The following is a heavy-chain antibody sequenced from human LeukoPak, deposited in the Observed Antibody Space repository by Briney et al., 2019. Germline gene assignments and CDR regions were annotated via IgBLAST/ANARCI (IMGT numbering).Heavy chain of an antibody. CDR2: ISWNSGSI. V-gene: IGHV3-9*01. Sequence: GGSLRLSCAGSGFIFNNYAMHWVRQPPGKGLEWVSGISWNSGSIDYADSVKGRFTISRGNAKNSLYLQMNSLRVEDTAFYYCAKDNRRHYTSGPNPDSLHWGQGALVTVSS. J-gene: IGHJ4*02. D-gene: IGHD6-19*01. CDR1: GFIFNNYA. CDR3: AKDNRRHYTSGPNPDSLH.